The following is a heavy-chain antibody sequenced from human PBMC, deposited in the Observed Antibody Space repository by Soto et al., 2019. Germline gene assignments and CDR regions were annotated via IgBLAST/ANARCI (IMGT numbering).Heavy chain of an antibody. CDR2: INPNSGAT. J-gene: IGHJ4*02. V-gene: IGHV1-2*02. Sequence: ASVKVSCKASGYTFIGYYIHWVRQAPGHGLEWMGWINPNSGATNSAQNFQGRVTMTRDTSISTVYMELTRLRYDDTAVYFCARDLVSTIGDFDYWGQGTKVTVYS. CDR1: GYTFIGYY. D-gene: IGHD3-16*01. CDR3: ARDLVSTIGDFDY.